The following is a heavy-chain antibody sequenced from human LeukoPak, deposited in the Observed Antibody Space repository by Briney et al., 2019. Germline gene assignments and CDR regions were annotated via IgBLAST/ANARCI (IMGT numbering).Heavy chain of an antibody. V-gene: IGHV1-2*02. Sequence: RASVKVSCKASGYTFTGYYMHWVRQAPGQGLEWMGWINPNTGGTNYAQKFQGRVTMTRDTSISTAYMELGRLRSDDTAVYYCARDGETGIAAPGARFYYYYYMDVWAKGTTVTVSS. CDR3: ARDGETGIAAPGARFYYYYYMDV. D-gene: IGHD6-13*01. J-gene: IGHJ6*03. CDR1: GYTFTGYY. CDR2: INPNTGGT.